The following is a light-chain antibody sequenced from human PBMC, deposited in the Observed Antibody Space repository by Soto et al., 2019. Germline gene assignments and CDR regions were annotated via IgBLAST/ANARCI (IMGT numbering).Light chain of an antibody. V-gene: IGKV1-6*01. CDR1: QGIRND. Sequence: AIQMTQSPSSLYGSVGDRVTITCRASQGIRNDLGWYQQKPGKAPKLLIYAASSLQSGVPSRFSGSGSGTDFTLTISSLQPEDFATYYCLQDYNYPFTFGPGTKVDIK. J-gene: IGKJ3*01. CDR2: AAS. CDR3: LQDYNYPFT.